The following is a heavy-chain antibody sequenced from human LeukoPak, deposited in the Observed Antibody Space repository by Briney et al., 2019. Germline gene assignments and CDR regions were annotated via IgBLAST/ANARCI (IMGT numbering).Heavy chain of an antibody. J-gene: IGHJ3*02. CDR3: ARGPPHYDILTGSPGAFDI. CDR1: GGSFSGYY. CDR2: INHSGST. D-gene: IGHD3-9*01. Sequence: SETLSLACAVYGGSFSGYYWSWIRQPPGKGLEWIGEINHSGSTNYNPSLKSRVTISVDTSKNQFSLKLSSVTAADTAVYYCARGPPHYDILTGSPGAFDIWGQGTMVTVSS. V-gene: IGHV4-34*01.